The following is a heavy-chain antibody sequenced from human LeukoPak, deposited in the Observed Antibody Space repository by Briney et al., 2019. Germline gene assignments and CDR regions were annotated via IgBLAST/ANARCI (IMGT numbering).Heavy chain of an antibody. J-gene: IGHJ4*02. CDR1: GFTFSSYA. CDR3: ARVSAYGGGDY. D-gene: IGHD3-16*01. Sequence: GGSLRLSCAASGFTFSSYAMHWVRQAPGKGLEWVAVISYDGSNKYYADSVKGRFTISRDNSKNTLYLQMNSLRAEDTAVYYCARVSAYGGGDYWGQGTLVTVSS. CDR2: ISYDGSNK. V-gene: IGHV3-30*14.